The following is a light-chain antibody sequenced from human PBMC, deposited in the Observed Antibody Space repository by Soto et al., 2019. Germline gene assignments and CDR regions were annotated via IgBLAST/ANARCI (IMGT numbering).Light chain of an antibody. Sequence: EIVLTQSPGTLSLSPGERATLSCRASQSVSSNYLAWYQQKPGQAPRLLIYGASSRATGIPDRFSGSGSATDFPLTISRLEPEDFAVYYCQQYGSSTWTFGQGTKVEIK. J-gene: IGKJ1*01. CDR2: GAS. V-gene: IGKV3-20*01. CDR1: QSVSSNY. CDR3: QQYGSSTWT.